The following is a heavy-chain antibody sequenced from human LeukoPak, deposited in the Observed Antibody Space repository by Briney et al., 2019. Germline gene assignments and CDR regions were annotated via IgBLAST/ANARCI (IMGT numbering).Heavy chain of an antibody. J-gene: IGHJ4*02. CDR3: ARGSGWYAGPDY. V-gene: IGHV1-69*05. D-gene: IGHD6-19*01. CDR2: IIPIFGTA. CDR1: GYTFTGYY. Sequence: ASVKVSCKASGYTFTGYYMHWVRQAPGQGLEWMGGIIPIFGTANYAQKFQGRVTITTDESTSTAYMELSSLRSEDKAVYYCARGSGWYAGPDYWGQGTLVTVSS.